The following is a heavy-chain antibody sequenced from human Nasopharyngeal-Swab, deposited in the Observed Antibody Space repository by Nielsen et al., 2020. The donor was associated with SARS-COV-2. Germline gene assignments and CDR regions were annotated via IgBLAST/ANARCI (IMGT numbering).Heavy chain of an antibody. Sequence: WIRQPPGKGLEWIGEINHSGSTNYNPSLKSRVTISVDTSKNQFSLKLSSVTAADTAVYYCARGLGGAEAGILLSYYYYYYMDVWGKGTTVTVSS. D-gene: IGHD6-19*01. CDR2: INHSGST. J-gene: IGHJ6*03. CDR3: ARGLGGAEAGILLSYYYYYYMDV. V-gene: IGHV4-34*01.